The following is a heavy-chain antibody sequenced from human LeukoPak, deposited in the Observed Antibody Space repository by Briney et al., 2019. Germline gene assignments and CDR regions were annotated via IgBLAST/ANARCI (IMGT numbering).Heavy chain of an antibody. CDR1: GGSISSSSYY. D-gene: IGHD6-19*01. J-gene: IGHJ3*02. Sequence: SETLSLTCTVSGGSISSSSYYWSWIRQPPGKGLEWIGYIYYSGSTNYNPSLKSRVTISVDTSKNQFSLKLSSVTAADTAVYYCARVPLGAVAGHDAFDIWGQGTMVTVSS. V-gene: IGHV4-61*01. CDR3: ARVPLGAVAGHDAFDI. CDR2: IYYSGST.